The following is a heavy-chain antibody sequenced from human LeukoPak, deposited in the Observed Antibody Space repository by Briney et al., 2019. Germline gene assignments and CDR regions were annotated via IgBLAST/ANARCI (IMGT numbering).Heavy chain of an antibody. D-gene: IGHD6-19*01. CDR2: ISYDGSNK. J-gene: IGHJ4*02. CDR3: ARGSGY. Sequence: PGRSLRLSRAASGFTFSSYAMHWVRQAPGKGLEWVAVISYDGSNKYYADSVKGRFTISRDNSKNTLYLQMNSLRAEDTAVYYCARGSGYWGQGTLVTVSS. CDR1: GFTFSSYA. V-gene: IGHV3-30*04.